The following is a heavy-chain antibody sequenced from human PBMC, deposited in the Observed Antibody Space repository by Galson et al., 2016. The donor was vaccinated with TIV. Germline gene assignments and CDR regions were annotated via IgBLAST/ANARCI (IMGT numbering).Heavy chain of an antibody. Sequence: SLRLFCAASGFTFSNYAMHWVRQAPGKGLEWVSGISGSGGITYFADSVKGRFTISRDNSMNTLYLQLNSLRAEDTAVYYCAKRRNYGGDSFENWGQGTMVTVSS. J-gene: IGHJ3*02. CDR2: ISGSGGIT. CDR3: AKRRNYGGDSFEN. D-gene: IGHD4-23*01. V-gene: IGHV3-23*01. CDR1: GFTFSNYA.